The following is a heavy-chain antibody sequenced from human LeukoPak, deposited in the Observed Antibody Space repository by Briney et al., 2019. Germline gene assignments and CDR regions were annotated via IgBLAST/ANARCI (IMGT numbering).Heavy chain of an antibody. D-gene: IGHD1-14*01. Sequence: GGALRLSCAASGFIFSNYYMGWVRQAPGKGLEGVANIQEDGSATYYVDSVKGRFTISRDNAKNSLDVQMNSLRAEDTAVYFCARRKEVQTTFDCWGQGTLVTVSS. CDR2: IQEDGSAT. CDR3: ARRKEVQTTFDC. V-gene: IGHV3-7*01. J-gene: IGHJ4*02. CDR1: GFIFSNYY.